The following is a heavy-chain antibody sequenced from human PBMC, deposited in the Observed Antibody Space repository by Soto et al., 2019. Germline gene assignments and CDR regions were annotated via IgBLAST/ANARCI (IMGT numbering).Heavy chain of an antibody. CDR3: AHRLGGIGVAGTFDY. D-gene: IGHD6-19*01. CDR2: IYWDDDK. J-gene: IGHJ4*02. V-gene: IGHV2-5*02. CDR1: GFSLSTSGVG. Sequence: QITLKESGPTLVKPTQTLTLTCTFSGFSLSTSGVGVGWIRQPPGKALEWLALIYWDDDKRYSPSLKSRLTTTKDPSKNQVVLTMNNMHPVDTATYYCAHRLGGIGVAGTFDYWGQGTLVTVSS.